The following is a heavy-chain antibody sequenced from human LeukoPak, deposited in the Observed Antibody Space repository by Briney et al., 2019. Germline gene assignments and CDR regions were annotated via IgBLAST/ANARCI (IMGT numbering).Heavy chain of an antibody. CDR1: GFTFSSYS. Sequence: GGSLRLSCAASGFTFSSYSMNWVRQAPGKGLEWVSSISSSSSYIYYADSVKGRFTISRDNAKNSLYLQMNSLRAEDTAVYYCAAYGSPDNHPDYWGQGTLVTVSS. CDR2: ISSSSSYI. J-gene: IGHJ4*02. D-gene: IGHD3-10*01. V-gene: IGHV3-21*01. CDR3: AAYGSPDNHPDY.